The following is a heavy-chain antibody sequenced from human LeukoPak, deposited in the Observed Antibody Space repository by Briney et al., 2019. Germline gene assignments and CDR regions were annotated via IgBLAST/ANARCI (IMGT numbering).Heavy chain of an antibody. Sequence: GASVKVSCKASGYTFTGYYMHWVRQAPGQGLEWMGWINPNSGGTNYAQKFQGRVTMTRDTSISTAYMELSRLRSDDTAVYYCARGDGDLARYFDLWGRGTLVTVSS. J-gene: IGHJ2*01. V-gene: IGHV1-2*02. CDR3: ARGDGDLARYFDL. D-gene: IGHD4-17*01. CDR2: INPNSGGT. CDR1: GYTFTGYY.